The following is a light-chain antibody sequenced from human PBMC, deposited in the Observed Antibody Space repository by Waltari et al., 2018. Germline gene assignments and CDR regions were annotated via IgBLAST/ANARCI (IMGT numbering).Light chain of an antibody. CDR2: GAS. CDR3: QHYVRLPVT. CDR1: LGGSNA. J-gene: IGKJ1*01. Sequence: VSPQPPAILSFSGGETATASCGTKLGGSNALAWYQQKPGQAPRLLIYGASTRATGIPDRFSGSGSGTDFSLTISRLEPEDFAVYYCQHYVRLPVTFGQGTTVEIK. V-gene: IGKV3-20*01.